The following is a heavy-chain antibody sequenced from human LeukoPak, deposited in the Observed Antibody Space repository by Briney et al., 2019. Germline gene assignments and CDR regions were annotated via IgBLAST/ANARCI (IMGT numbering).Heavy chain of an antibody. CDR2: IKQDGSEK. D-gene: IGHD3-22*01. CDR1: GFRFNTFW. CDR3: ARGSSAPLGDAFDI. J-gene: IGHJ3*02. Sequence: GGSLRLSCAASGFRFNTFWMSWVRQAPGKGLEWVANIKQDGSEKYYVDSVKGRFTISRDNAKNTLYLQMNSLRAEDTAVYYCARGSSAPLGDAFDIWGQGTMVTVSS. V-gene: IGHV3-7*01.